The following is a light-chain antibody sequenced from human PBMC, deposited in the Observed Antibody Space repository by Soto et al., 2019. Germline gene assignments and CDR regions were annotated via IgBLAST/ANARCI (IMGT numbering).Light chain of an antibody. Sequence: QSALTQPASVSGSPGQSITISCTGTSGDIGTYNTVSWYQHHPGKAPKLLIFDVSYRPSGVSDRFSGSKSGNTASLTISGLQAEDDAHYYCTSFTRRATLLVFGGGTKLTVL. CDR1: SGDIGTYNT. J-gene: IGLJ2*01. CDR3: TSFTRRATLLV. V-gene: IGLV2-14*03. CDR2: DVS.